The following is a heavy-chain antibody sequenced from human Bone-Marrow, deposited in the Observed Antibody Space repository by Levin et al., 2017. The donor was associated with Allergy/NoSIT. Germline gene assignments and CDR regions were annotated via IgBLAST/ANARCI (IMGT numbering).Heavy chain of an antibody. Sequence: GGSLRLSCAASGFTFSSYGMHWVRQAPGKGLEWVAVIWYDGSNKYYADSVKGRFTISRDNSKNTLYLQMNSLRAEDTAVYYCARDPPGYSSGWGFDYWGQGTLVTVSS. CDR1: GFTFSSYG. CDR3: ARDPPGYSSGWGFDY. V-gene: IGHV3-33*01. CDR2: IWYDGSNK. J-gene: IGHJ4*02. D-gene: IGHD6-19*01.